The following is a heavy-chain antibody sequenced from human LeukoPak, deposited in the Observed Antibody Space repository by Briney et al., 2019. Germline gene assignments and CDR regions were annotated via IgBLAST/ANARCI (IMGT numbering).Heavy chain of an antibody. CDR3: AKGQFNNQLLWENAFDI. Sequence: PGGSLRLSCAASGFTFSSYAMSWVRQAPGKGLEWVSAISGSGGSTYYADSVKGRFTISRDNSKNTLYLQMNSLRAEDTAVYYCAKGQFNNQLLWENAFDIWGQGTMVTVSS. CDR2: ISGSGGST. CDR1: GFTFSSYA. J-gene: IGHJ3*02. V-gene: IGHV3-23*01. D-gene: IGHD2-2*01.